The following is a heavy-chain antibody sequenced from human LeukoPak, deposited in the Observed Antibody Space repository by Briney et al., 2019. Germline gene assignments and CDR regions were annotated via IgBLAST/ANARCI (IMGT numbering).Heavy chain of an antibody. CDR3: ARGFPTH. CDR2: ISSSGGTI. J-gene: IGHJ4*02. Sequence: KAGGSLRLSCAASGFTFSDYHMSWIRQAPGKGLEWISYISSSGGTISYADSVKGRFTISRDNAKNSLYLQMNSLRAEDTAVYYCARGFPTHWGQGTLVTVSS. CDR1: GFTFSDYH. V-gene: IGHV3-11*04.